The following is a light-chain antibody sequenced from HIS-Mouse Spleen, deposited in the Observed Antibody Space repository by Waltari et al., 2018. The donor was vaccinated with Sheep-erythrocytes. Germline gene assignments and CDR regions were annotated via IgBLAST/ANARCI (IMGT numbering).Light chain of an antibody. V-gene: IGKV2-28*01. CDR3: MQALQTPYT. CDR2: LGS. J-gene: IGKJ2*01. Sequence: DIVMTQSPLSLPVTPGEPASISCRSSQSLLHRNGYNYLDWYLQKPGQSPQLLIYLGSSRASGVPDRFRCSGSGTDFTLKISRVEAEDVGVYYCMQALQTPYTFGQGTKLEIK. CDR1: QSLLHRNGYNY.